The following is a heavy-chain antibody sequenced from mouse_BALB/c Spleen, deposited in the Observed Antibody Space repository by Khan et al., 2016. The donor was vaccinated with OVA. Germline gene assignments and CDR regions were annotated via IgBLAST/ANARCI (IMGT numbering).Heavy chain of an antibody. D-gene: IGHD1-2*01. Sequence: QVQLQQPGAELARPGASVKLSCKASSYTFTDFYINWVKQRTGQGLEWIGEISPGSGDTFYNERFKDKATLTADTSSNTAYMQLSSLISEASAGYFGARRNYFGYTVAYGGQGTLVTVAA. J-gene: IGHJ3*01. CDR2: ISPGSGDT. CDR3: ARRNYFGYTVAY. CDR1: SYTFTDFY. V-gene: IGHV1-77*01.